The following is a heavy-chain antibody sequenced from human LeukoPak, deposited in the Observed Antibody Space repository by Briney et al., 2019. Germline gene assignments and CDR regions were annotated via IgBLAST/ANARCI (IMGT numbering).Heavy chain of an antibody. CDR1: GFTFSSYG. D-gene: IGHD6-19*01. V-gene: IGHV3-30*18. CDR2: ISYDGSNK. J-gene: IGHJ4*02. CDR3: PNEPLPVAAPLNY. Sequence: GGSLRLSXXASGFTFSSYGMHWVRQAPGKGLEGXAVISYDGSNKYSPSSVKGRFTISTDNSNTPLYLQMNSLTAQDTALYYCPNEPLPVAAPLNYWGQGTLVTVSS.